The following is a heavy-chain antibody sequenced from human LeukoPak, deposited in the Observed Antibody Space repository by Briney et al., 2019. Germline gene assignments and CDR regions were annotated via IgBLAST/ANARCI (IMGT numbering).Heavy chain of an antibody. J-gene: IGHJ6*02. CDR2: IWYDGSNK. D-gene: IGHD2-2*01. V-gene: IGHV3-33*01. Sequence: PGRSLRLSCAASGFTFSSYGMHWVRQAPGKGLEWVAVIWYDGSNKYYADSVKGRFTISRDNSKNTLYLQMNSLRAEDTAVYYCARVVPAVISYYYYGMDVWGQGTTVTVSS. CDR1: GFTFSSYG. CDR3: ARVVPAVISYYYYGMDV.